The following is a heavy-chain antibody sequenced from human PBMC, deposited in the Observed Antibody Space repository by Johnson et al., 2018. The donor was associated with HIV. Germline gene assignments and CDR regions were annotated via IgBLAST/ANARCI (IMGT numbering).Heavy chain of an antibody. V-gene: IGHV3-49*04. J-gene: IGHJ3*02. CDR1: GFTFSSYA. Sequence: VQLVESGGGVVQPGRSLRLSCAASGFTFSSYAMHWVRQAPGKGPEWVGLIRNKGYGGTTEYAASVKGRFTISTDDFKGIAYLQMNSLKTEDTAVYYCTTDSRYSDSSGYYYWLGRGAFDIWGQGTMVTVSS. CDR3: TTDSRYSDSSGYYYWLGRGAFDI. CDR2: IRNKGYGGTT. D-gene: IGHD3-22*01.